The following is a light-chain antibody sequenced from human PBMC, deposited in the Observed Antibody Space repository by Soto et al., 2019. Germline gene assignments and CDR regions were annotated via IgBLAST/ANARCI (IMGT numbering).Light chain of an antibody. CDR1: QSVSSN. Sequence: EIVINQSPATLSVSPGERATLSCRASQSVSSNLAWYQQKPGQAPRLLIYGASTRATGIPARFSGSGSGTEFTLTISSLQSEDFAVYYCQQYNNWPQTFGQGTKVDIK. CDR3: QQYNNWPQT. J-gene: IGKJ1*01. CDR2: GAS. V-gene: IGKV3-15*01.